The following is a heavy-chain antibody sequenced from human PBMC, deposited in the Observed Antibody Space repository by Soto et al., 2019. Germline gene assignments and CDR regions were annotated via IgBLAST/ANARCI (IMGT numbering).Heavy chain of an antibody. J-gene: IGHJ4*02. CDR3: GRSLVSWIQLWSFDY. CDR2: ISNKGGST. CDR1: GFTFSTYA. Sequence: GGSLRLSCSASGFTFSTYAMHWVRQAPGKGQEYVSAISNKGGSTYYADSVKGRFTSSRDNSKNTLYLQMNSLRAEDTAVYYCGRSLVSWIQLWSFDYWGQGTLVTVSS. D-gene: IGHD5-18*01. V-gene: IGHV3-64*04.